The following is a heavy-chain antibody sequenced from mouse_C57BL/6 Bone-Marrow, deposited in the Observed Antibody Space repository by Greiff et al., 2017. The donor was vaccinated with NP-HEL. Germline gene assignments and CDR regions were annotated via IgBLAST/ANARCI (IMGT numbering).Heavy chain of an antibody. CDR2: IYPGGGCT. V-gene: IGHV1-63*01. Sequence: VQLQQSGAELVRPGTSVKMSCKASGYTFTNYWIGWAKQRPGHGLEWIGDIYPGGGCTNYNEKFKGKATLTADKSSSTAYMQFSSLTSEDSAIYYCARGGGHYYAMDYWGQGTSVTVSS. CDR1: GYTFTNYW. J-gene: IGHJ4*01. D-gene: IGHD3-3*01. CDR3: ARGGGHYYAMDY.